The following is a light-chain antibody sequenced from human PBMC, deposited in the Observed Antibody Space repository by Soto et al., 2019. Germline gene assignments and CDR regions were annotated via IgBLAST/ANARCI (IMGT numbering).Light chain of an antibody. Sequence: EIVMTQSPATLSVSPGERATLSCRASQSVSSNLAWYHQKPGQAPRLLIYGASTRATGIPARFSGSGSGTEFTLTISSLQSEDFAVYYCQQCNNWPTFGQGTKVEIK. CDR2: GAS. CDR1: QSVSSN. CDR3: QQCNNWPT. J-gene: IGKJ1*01. V-gene: IGKV3-15*01.